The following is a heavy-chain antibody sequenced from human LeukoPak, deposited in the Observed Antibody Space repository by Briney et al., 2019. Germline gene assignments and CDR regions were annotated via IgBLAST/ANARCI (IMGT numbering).Heavy chain of an antibody. D-gene: IGHD1-26*01. Sequence: GGSLRLSCAASGSTFSSYGMHWVRQAPGKGLEWVAVIWYDGSNKYYADSVKGRFTISRDNSKNTLYLQMNSLRAEDTAVYYCARDRGSYLSPPMLAYWGQGTLVTVSS. CDR1: GSTFSSYG. J-gene: IGHJ4*02. CDR3: ARDRGSYLSPPMLAY. V-gene: IGHV3-33*01. CDR2: IWYDGSNK.